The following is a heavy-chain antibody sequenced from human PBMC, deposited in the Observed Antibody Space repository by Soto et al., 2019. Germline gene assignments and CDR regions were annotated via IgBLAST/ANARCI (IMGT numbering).Heavy chain of an antibody. Sequence: SETLSLTCTVSGGSISSGGYYWSWIRQHPGKGLEWIGYIYYSGSTYYNPSLKSRVTISVDTSKNQFSLKLSSVIAADTAIYYCARDQGLRGPFDYWGQGTLVTVSS. CDR2: IYYSGST. D-gene: IGHD6-25*01. V-gene: IGHV4-31*03. CDR3: ARDQGLRGPFDY. CDR1: GGSISSGGYY. J-gene: IGHJ4*02.